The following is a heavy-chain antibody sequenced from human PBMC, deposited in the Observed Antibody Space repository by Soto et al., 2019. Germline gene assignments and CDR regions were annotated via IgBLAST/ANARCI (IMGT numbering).Heavy chain of an antibody. J-gene: IGHJ6*03. CDR2: ISRTSDTI. CDR3: ARAAAAMHFYYYYYMDV. Sequence: GGSLRLSCAASGFTFRNYWMHWVRQAPGKGLVWVSYISRTSDTIYYADSVKGRFTISRDNAGNSLYLQMNSLRAEDTAVYFCARAAAAMHFYYYYYMDVWGKGTTVTVSS. D-gene: IGHD2-2*01. CDR1: GFTFRNYW. V-gene: IGHV3-48*01.